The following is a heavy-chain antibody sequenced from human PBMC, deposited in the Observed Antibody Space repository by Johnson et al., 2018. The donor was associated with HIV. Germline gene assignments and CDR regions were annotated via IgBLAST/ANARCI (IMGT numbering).Heavy chain of an antibody. CDR3: ARYEGNYVAFDI. CDR1: GFTFSNFW. V-gene: IGHV3-7*03. J-gene: IGHJ3*02. Sequence: EVQLVESGGALVQPGGSLGLSCAVSGFTFSNFWMSWVRQAPGKGLEWVANIKEDGSEKHYVDSVKGRFTISRDNAKNLLYLQMNSLRAEDTAVYYCARYEGNYVAFDIWGQGTMVTVSS. D-gene: IGHD1-7*01. CDR2: IKEDGSEK.